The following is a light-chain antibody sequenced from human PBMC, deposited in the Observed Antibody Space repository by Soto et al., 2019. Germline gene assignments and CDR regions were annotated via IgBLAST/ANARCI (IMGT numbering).Light chain of an antibody. J-gene: IGKJ1*01. V-gene: IGKV1-5*01. CDR2: SSS. CDR1: ETISTW. CDR3: LQYNDYSWT. Sequence: DTQMTQSPSTLSASVGDRVTITCRASETISTWLAWYQQKPGQAPKLLIYSSSFLESGVPSRFSGIGSGIEFTLTISSLQSDDFATYYCLQYNDYSWTFGQGTMVQIK.